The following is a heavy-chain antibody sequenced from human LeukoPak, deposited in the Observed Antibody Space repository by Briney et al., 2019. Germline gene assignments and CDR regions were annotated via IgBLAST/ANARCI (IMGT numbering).Heavy chain of an antibody. CDR2: IIPIFCTT. J-gene: IGHJ4*02. CDR1: GDTFGNYA. CDR3: AREPGGFRKYLAY. V-gene: IGHV1-69*06. D-gene: IGHD2-15*01. Sequence: SVKVSCKASGDTFGNYAITWVRQAPGQGLEWMGRIIPIFCTTYYAQKFQGRVTITADKATNTAYMEMSSLKSEDTAVYYCAREPGGFRKYLAYWGQGALVTVSS.